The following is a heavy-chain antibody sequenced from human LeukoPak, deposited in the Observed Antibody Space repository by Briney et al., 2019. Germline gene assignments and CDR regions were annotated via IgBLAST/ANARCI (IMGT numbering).Heavy chain of an antibody. J-gene: IGHJ4*02. D-gene: IGHD6-19*01. V-gene: IGHV4-39*07. CDR2: IYYSGST. CDR3: ARVEGSSGWVDY. CDR1: GGSISSSHYY. Sequence: SETLSLTCTVSGGSISSSHYYWGWIRQPPGKGLEWIGSIYYSGSTYYNPSLKSRVTISVDTSKNQFSLKLSSVTAADTAVYYCARVEGSSGWVDYWGQGTLVTVSS.